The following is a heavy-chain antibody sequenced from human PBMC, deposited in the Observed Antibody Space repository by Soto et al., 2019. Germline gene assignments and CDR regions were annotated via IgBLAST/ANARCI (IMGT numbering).Heavy chain of an antibody. J-gene: IGHJ4*02. CDR3: AGGSSWTRVDY. D-gene: IGHD6-13*01. V-gene: IGHV3-23*01. CDR1: GVTFSNSA. CDR2: ISGSGGST. Sequence: GGSLRLSCAAAGVTFSNSAMSRVRQAPGKGLEWVSAISGSGGSTYYTDSMKGRFTISRDNSKSTLYLQMNSLTVDDTAVYYCAGGSSWTRVDYWGQGTLVTVSS.